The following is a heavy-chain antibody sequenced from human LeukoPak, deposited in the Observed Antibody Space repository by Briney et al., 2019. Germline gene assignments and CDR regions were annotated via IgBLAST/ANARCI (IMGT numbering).Heavy chain of an antibody. V-gene: IGHV4-61*02. CDR3: AATTVTTPRRWFDP. CDR1: GGSISSGSYY. D-gene: IGHD4-17*01. Sequence: SSQTLSLTCTVSGGSISSGSYYWSWIRQPAGKGLEWIGRIYTSGSTNYNPSLKSRVTISVDTSKNQFSLKLSSVTAADTAVYYCAATTVTTPRRWFDPWGQGTLVTVSS. J-gene: IGHJ5*02. CDR2: IYTSGST.